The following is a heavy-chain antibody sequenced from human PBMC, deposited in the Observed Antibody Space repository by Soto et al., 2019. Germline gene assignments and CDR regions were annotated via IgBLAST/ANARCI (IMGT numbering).Heavy chain of an antibody. Sequence: PGGSLRLSCAASGFTFSNAWMNWVRQAPGKGLEWVGRIKSKTDGGTTDYAAPVKGRFTISRDDSKNTLYLQMNSLKTEDTAVYYCTTLNPGLSEEDAFDIWGQGTMVTVSS. V-gene: IGHV3-15*07. CDR2: IKSKTDGGTT. J-gene: IGHJ3*02. CDR1: GFTFSNAW. D-gene: IGHD6-19*01. CDR3: TTLNPGLSEEDAFDI.